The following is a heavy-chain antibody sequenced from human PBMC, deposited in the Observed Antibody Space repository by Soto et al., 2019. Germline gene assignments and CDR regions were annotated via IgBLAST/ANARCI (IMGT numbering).Heavy chain of an antibody. CDR2: ISAYSGNT. CDR3: ARGPGIAVAGLTDVGDWFDP. D-gene: IGHD6-19*01. V-gene: IGHV1-8*01. Sequence: ASVKDSCKASGYTFTTFGISWVRQAPGQGHEWMGWISAYSGNTGYAQKFQGRVTMTRNTSISTAYMELSSLRSEDTAVYYCARGPGIAVAGLTDVGDWFDPWGQGTLVTVSS. CDR1: GYTFTTFG. J-gene: IGHJ5*02.